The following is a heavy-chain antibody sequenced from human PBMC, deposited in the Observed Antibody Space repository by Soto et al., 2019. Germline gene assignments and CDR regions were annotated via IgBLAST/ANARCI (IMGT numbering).Heavy chain of an antibody. V-gene: IGHV4-4*02. J-gene: IGHJ6*02. CDR1: RRSIRSSNW. CDR3: ARVSGRYYYGMAV. D-gene: IGHD1-26*01. CDR2: IYHSGST. Sequence: TLSLTCAPARRSIRSSNWWGWVRQPPGKGLEWIGEIYHSGSTNYNPSLKSRVTISVDKSKNQFSLKLSSVTAADTAVYYCARVSGRYYYGMAVWGQGPTVT.